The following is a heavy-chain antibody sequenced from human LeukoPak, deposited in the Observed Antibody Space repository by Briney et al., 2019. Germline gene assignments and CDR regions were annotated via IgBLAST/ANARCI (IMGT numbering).Heavy chain of an antibody. Sequence: GGSLRLSCAASGFTFSSSWMTWVRQAPGKGLEWVANIKPDGSEGSYVDSVKGRFTISRDNAKNSLYLQMNSLRVEDTAVYYCASSKDHYCHYWGQGTLVTVSS. CDR2: IKPDGSEG. V-gene: IGHV3-7*05. J-gene: IGHJ4*02. CDR3: ASSKDHYCHY. CDR1: GFTFSSSW.